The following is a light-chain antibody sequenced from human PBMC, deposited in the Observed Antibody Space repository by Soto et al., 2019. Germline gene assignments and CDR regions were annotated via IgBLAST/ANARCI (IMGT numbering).Light chain of an antibody. J-gene: IGKJ1*01. V-gene: IGKV1-39*01. CDR3: QQTSSSPET. CDR1: QSISNY. Sequence: DIQMTQSPSSLSASVGDRVTITCRASQSISNYLNWFQQKPGNPPKLLIYAASTLQGGVPSRFSGRGSGTDFTLTISNLQPEDVATYYCQQTSSSPETFGQGTKVEI. CDR2: AAS.